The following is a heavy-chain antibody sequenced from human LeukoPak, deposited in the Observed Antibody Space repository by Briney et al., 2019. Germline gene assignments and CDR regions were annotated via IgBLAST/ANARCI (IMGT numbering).Heavy chain of an antibody. CDR1: GFTFSSYA. V-gene: IGHV3-23*01. CDR2: ISGSGGST. CDR3: AKDGYYYDSSGYYDGGYFDY. Sequence: PGGSLRLSCAASGFTFSSYAMSWVRQAPGKGLEWVSAISGSGGSTYYADSVKGRFTISRDTSKNTLYLQMNSLRAEDTAEYYCAKDGYYYDSSGYYDGGYFDYWGQGTLVTVSS. J-gene: IGHJ4*02. D-gene: IGHD3-22*01.